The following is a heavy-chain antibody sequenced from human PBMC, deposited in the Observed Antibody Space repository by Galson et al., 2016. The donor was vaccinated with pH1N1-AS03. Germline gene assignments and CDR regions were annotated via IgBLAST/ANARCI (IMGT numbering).Heavy chain of an antibody. Sequence: SVKVSRKASGYTFSRYYMHWMRQAPGQGPEWMGVIDPSIGSTTYAQKFQGRVNMTRDTATTTAYMELRSLRSDDTAVYYCATYGSGSRGGFDYWGQGALITVSS. CDR2: IDPSIGST. V-gene: IGHV1-46*01. D-gene: IGHD3-10*01. CDR3: ATYGSGSRGGFDY. CDR1: GYTFSRYY. J-gene: IGHJ4*02.